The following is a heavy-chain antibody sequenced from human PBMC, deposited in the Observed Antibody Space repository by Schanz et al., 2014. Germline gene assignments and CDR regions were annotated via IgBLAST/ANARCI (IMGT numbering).Heavy chain of an antibody. CDR3: AGAFDSSGYYFDY. CDR1: GYTFVSYS. Sequence: QVQLLQSGAEVKKPGAPVKVSCKASGYTFVSYSMHWVRQAPGQGLEWMGIINPSGGGTSYALRFQDRVTVTSDTSTSTVYMELSGLRSEDTAVYYCAGAFDSSGYYFDYWGQGTLVTVSS. D-gene: IGHD3-22*01. CDR2: INPSGGGT. J-gene: IGHJ4*02. V-gene: IGHV1-46*03.